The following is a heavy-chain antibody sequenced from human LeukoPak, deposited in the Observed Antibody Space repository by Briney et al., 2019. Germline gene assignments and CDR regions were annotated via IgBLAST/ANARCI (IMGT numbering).Heavy chain of an antibody. CDR1: GFTLSSYS. D-gene: IGHD6-19*01. CDR3: ARYIAVGAHDI. Sequence: GGSLRLSCAASGFTLSSYSMNWVRHAPGKGVEWVSSISSSSSYIYYADQVKGRFTISRDNAQNSLYLKTNSVTAEDTAVYYCARYIAVGAHDIWGQGTLVTVSS. J-gene: IGHJ4*02. CDR2: ISSSSSYI. V-gene: IGHV3-21*01.